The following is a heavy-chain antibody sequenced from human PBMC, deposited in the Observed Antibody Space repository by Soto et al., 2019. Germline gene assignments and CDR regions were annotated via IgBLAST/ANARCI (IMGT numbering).Heavy chain of an antibody. CDR2: ISSSGSAI. Sequence: PGGSLRLSCAASGFTFSDYYMTWIRQGPGKGLEWVSYISSSGSAIRYADSVKGRFTISRDNAKNSLYLQMNSLRAEDTAVYYCARAGYTYGSYYYYAMDVWGQGTTVTVSS. J-gene: IGHJ6*02. V-gene: IGHV3-11*01. D-gene: IGHD5-18*01. CDR3: ARAGYTYGSYYYYAMDV. CDR1: GFTFSDYY.